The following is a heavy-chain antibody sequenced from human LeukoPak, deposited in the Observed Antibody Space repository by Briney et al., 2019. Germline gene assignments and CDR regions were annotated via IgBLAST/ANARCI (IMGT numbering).Heavy chain of an antibody. CDR3: TTGGYGGQFDY. J-gene: IGHJ4*02. V-gene: IGHV3-15*01. CDR2: IKSKTDGGTT. Sequence: GGSLRLSCAASGFAFSNAWMSWVRQAPGKGLEWVGRIKSKTDGGTTDYAAPVKGRFTISRDDSKNTLYLQMDSLKTEDTAVYYCTTGGYGGQFDYWGQGTLVTVSS. D-gene: IGHD5-12*01. CDR1: GFAFSNAW.